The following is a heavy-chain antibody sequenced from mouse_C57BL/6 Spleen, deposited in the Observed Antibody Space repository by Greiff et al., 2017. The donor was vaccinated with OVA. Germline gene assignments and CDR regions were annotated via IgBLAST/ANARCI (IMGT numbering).Heavy chain of an antibody. V-gene: IGHV5-4*01. CDR3: ARDQGYGNYFDY. J-gene: IGHJ2*01. CDR1: GFTFSSYA. CDR2: ISDGGSYT. D-gene: IGHD2-1*01. Sequence: EVQVVESGGGLVKPGGSLKLSCAASGFTFSSYAMSWVRQTPEKRLEWVATISDGGSYTYYPDNVKGRFTISRDNAKNNLYLQMSHLKSEDTAMHYCARDQGYGNYFDYWGQGTTLTVSS.